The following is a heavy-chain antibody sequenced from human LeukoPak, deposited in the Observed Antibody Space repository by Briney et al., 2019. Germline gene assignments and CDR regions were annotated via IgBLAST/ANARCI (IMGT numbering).Heavy chain of an antibody. V-gene: IGHV4-39*07. CDR2: IYYSGST. CDR1: GGSISSSSYY. CDR3: ARDPRGSSSWYWPAYFDY. D-gene: IGHD6-13*01. J-gene: IGHJ4*02. Sequence: PSETLSLTCTVSGGSISSSSYYWGWIRQPPGKGLEWIGSIYYSGSTYYNPSLKSRVTISVDTSKNQSSLKLSSVTAADTAVYYCARDPRGSSSWYWPAYFDYWGQGTLVTVSS.